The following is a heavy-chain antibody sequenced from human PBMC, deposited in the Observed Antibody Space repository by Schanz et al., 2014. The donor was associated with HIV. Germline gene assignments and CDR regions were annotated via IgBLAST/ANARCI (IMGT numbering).Heavy chain of an antibody. Sequence: ELQLVESGGGLVQPGKSLRLSCAAAGFTFDDYGMHWVRQAPGKGLEWVAGISWNSGNIGYGDSVKGRFTISRDNARNSLSLQMNSLRGEDTAVYYCARDKGDNWAGFYYYYGMDVWGQGTTVTVSS. V-gene: IGHV3-9*01. J-gene: IGHJ6*02. CDR1: GFTFDDYG. CDR3: ARDKGDNWAGFYYYYGMDV. D-gene: IGHD1-20*01. CDR2: ISWNSGNI.